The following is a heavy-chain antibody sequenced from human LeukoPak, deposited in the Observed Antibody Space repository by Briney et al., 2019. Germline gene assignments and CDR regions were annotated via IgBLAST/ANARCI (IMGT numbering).Heavy chain of an antibody. V-gene: IGHV4-39*07. CDR2: IYYSGST. CDR3: AREAVADSSGWYPTRYPIDY. Sequence: SETLSLTCTVSGGSISSSSYYWGWIRQPPGKGLEWIGSIYYSGSTYYNPSLKSRVTISVDTSKNQFSLKLSSVTAADTAVYYCAREAVADSSGWYPTRYPIDYWGQGTLVTVSS. CDR1: GGSISSSSYY. D-gene: IGHD6-19*01. J-gene: IGHJ4*02.